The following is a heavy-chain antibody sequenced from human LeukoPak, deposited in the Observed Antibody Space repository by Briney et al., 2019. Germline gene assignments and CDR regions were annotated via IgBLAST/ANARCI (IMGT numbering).Heavy chain of an antibody. CDR3: ARDLLDGDYAYDAFDI. D-gene: IGHD4-17*01. CDR2: IYYSGST. Sequence: SETLSLTCTVSGGSISSYYWSWIRQPPGKGLEWTGYIYYSGSTNYNPSLKSRVTISVDTSKNQFSLKLSSVTAADTAVYYCARDLLDGDYAYDAFDIWGQGTMVTVSS. CDR1: GGSISSYY. V-gene: IGHV4-59*01. J-gene: IGHJ3*02.